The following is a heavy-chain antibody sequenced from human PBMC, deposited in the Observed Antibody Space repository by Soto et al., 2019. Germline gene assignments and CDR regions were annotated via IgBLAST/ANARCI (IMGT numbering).Heavy chain of an antibody. Sequence: GGSLRLSCAASGFTFSDYYMSWIRQAPGKGLEWVSSISSSGSTIYYADSVKGRFTISRDNAKNSLYLQMNSLRAEDTAVYYCARDHATYYDYIWGSYLGYWGQGTLVTVSS. V-gene: IGHV3-11*01. CDR1: GFTFSDYY. CDR2: ISSSGSTI. D-gene: IGHD3-16*02. CDR3: ARDHATYYDYIWGSYLGY. J-gene: IGHJ4*02.